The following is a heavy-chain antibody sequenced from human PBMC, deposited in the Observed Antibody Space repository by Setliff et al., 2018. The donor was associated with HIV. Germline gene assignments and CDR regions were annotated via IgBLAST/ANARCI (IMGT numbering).Heavy chain of an antibody. CDR3: AMFSSSSG. CDR2: INNDTTTT. D-gene: IGHD6-6*01. J-gene: IGHJ4*02. Sequence: GGSLRLSCAASGFTFSRYWMHWVRQAPGQGLVWVSGINNDTTTTTYADSVKGRFSISRDNAKNTLFSQMNGLRGDDTAVYYCAMFSSSSGWGQGTQVTVSS. CDR1: GFTFSRYW. V-gene: IGHV3-74*01.